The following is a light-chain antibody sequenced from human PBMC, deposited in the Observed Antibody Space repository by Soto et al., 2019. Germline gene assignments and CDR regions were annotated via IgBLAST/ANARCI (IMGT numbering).Light chain of an antibody. V-gene: IGKV3-15*01. CDR2: GVS. J-gene: IGKJ1*01. CDR1: QSVAGN. CDR3: QKYNSAPWT. Sequence: EIVMTQSPATLSVSPGETATLSCRASQSVAGNLAWYQQKPGQPPRLLIYGVSTRATGVPARFSGSGSETDFSLTISSLQPEDVATYYCQKYNSAPWTFGQGTKVEIK.